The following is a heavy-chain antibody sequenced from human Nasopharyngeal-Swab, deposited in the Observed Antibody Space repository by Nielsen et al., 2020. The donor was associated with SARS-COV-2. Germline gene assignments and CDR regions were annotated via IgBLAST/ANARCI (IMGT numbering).Heavy chain of an antibody. V-gene: IGHV4-39*01. CDR3: APYGSGSYGVY. D-gene: IGHD3-10*01. Sequence: WIRPSPGPALEWIGSTYYSGSTYYNPSLNRRVTISVDTPKNKFSLKLSSVPAADTAVYYCAPYGSGSYGVYWGQGTLVTVSS. CDR2: TYYSGST. J-gene: IGHJ4*02.